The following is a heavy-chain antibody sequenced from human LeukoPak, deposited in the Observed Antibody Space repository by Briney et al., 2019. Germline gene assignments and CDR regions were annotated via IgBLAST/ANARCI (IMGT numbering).Heavy chain of an antibody. CDR1: DFSFITYA. J-gene: IGHJ4*02. CDR2: ISGGGDAT. CDR3: ARDLRYDEGY. Sequence: GGSLRLSCAASDFSFITYAMSWVRQAPGKGLEWVSTISGGGDATYYADSVKGRFTISRDNAKNSLYLQMNSLRAEDTAVYYCARDLRYDEGYWGQGTLVTVSS. D-gene: IGHD5-12*01. V-gene: IGHV3-23*01.